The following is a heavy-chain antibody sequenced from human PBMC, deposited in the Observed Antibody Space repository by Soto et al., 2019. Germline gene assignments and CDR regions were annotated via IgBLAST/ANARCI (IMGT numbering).Heavy chain of an antibody. D-gene: IGHD4-17*01. CDR1: GFTFSSYA. V-gene: IGHV3-23*01. CDR3: AKAWDYGDYSGEGYFDY. Sequence: EVQLLESGGGLVQPGGSLRLSCAASGFTFSSYAMSWVRQAPGKGLEWVSAISGSGGSTYYADSVKGRFTISRDNSKNTLYLQMNSLRAEDAAVYYCAKAWDYGDYSGEGYFDYWGPGTLVTVSS. CDR2: ISGSGGST. J-gene: IGHJ4*02.